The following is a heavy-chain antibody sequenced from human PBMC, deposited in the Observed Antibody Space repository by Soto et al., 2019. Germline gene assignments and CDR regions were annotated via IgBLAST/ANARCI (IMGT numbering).Heavy chain of an antibody. Sequence: SVKVSCKASGGTFSSYAISWVRQAPGQGLEWMGGIIPIFGTANYAQKFQGRVTITADESTSTAYMELSSLRSEDTAVYYCARESNGDYVVGYFDYWGQGTLVTVSS. CDR3: ARESNGDYVVGYFDY. J-gene: IGHJ4*02. D-gene: IGHD1-26*01. CDR2: IIPIFGTA. CDR1: GGTFSSYA. V-gene: IGHV1-69*13.